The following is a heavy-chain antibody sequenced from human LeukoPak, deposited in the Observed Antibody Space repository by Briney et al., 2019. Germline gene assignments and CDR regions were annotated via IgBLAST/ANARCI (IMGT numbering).Heavy chain of an antibody. CDR1: GFIFENYG. Sequence: GRSLRLSCAASGFIFENYGMHWVRQAPGQGLQWVAVISYDGSTKYYGDSVKGRFTISRDNSKNTLFLELNSLRAEDTAVYYCATDAYFDMRGGPRRWGQGTLVSVSS. CDR3: ATDAYFDMRGGPRR. CDR2: ISYDGSTK. D-gene: IGHD3-9*01. J-gene: IGHJ1*01. V-gene: IGHV3-30*03.